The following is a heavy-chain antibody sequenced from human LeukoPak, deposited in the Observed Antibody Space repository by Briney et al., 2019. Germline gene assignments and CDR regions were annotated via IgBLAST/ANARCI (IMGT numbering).Heavy chain of an antibody. CDR1: GFTFSSYA. D-gene: IGHD2-15*01. J-gene: IGHJ4*02. V-gene: IGHV3-23*01. CDR2: ISGSGGST. CDR3: AELGYCSGGSCYEYYFDY. Sequence: PGGSLRLSCAASGFTFSSYAVSWVRQAPGKGLEWVSSISGSGGSTYSADSVKGRFTISRDNSKNTLYLQMDSLRAEDTAVYYCAELGYCSGGSCYEYYFDYWGQGTLVTVSS.